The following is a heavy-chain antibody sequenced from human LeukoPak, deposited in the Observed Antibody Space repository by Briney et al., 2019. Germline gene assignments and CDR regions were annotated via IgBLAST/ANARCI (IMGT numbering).Heavy chain of an antibody. CDR1: GFTFSSYW. CDR3: ARARGSGSYRHDY. V-gene: IGHV3-66*01. CDR2: IYSGGST. J-gene: IGHJ4*02. D-gene: IGHD3-10*01. Sequence: GGSLRLSCADSGFTFSSYWMSWVRQAPGKGLEWVSVIYSGGSTYYADSVKGRFTISRDNSKNTLYLQMNSLRAEDTAVYYCARARGSGSYRHDYWGQGTLVTVSS.